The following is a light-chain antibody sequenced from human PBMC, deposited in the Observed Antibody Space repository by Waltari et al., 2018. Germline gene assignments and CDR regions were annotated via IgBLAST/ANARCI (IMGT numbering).Light chain of an antibody. CDR3: QQYNNWPLT. V-gene: IGKV3-15*01. CDR1: QSVSSN. Sequence: EIVMTQSPATLSVSPGERATPPGRASQSVSSNLAWDQQKPGTAPRLLSYGGSTRTTGIPARFSGSGSGTDFTLTISSLQSEDFAVYYCQQYNNWPLTFGGGTKVEIK. CDR2: GGS. J-gene: IGKJ4*01.